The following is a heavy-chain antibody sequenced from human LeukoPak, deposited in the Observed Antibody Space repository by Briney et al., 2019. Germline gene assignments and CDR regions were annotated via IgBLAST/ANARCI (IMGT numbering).Heavy chain of an antibody. J-gene: IGHJ4*02. CDR1: GFTFDDYA. V-gene: IGHV3-9*01. Sequence: PGGSLRLSCAASGFTFDDYAMHWVRQAPGKGLEWVSGISWNSGSIGYADSVKGRFTISRDNAKNSLYLQMNSLRAEDTALYYCAKGQYDSSAYFDYWGQGTLVTVSS. CDR3: AKGQYDSSAYFDY. D-gene: IGHD3-22*01. CDR2: ISWNSGSI.